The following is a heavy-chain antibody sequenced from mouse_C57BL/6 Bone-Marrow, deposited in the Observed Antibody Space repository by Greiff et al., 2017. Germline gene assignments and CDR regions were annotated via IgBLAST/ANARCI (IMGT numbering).Heavy chain of an antibody. CDR1: GFTFSDYG. CDR3: ARTNYSEGGPWFAY. J-gene: IGHJ3*01. V-gene: IGHV5-17*01. CDR2: ISSGSSTI. Sequence: EVKLVESGGGLVKPGGSLKLSCAASGFTFSDYGMHWVRQAPEKGLEWVAYISSGSSTIYYADTVKGRFTISRDNATNTLFLQMTSLRSEDTAMYYCARTNYSEGGPWFAYWGHGTLVTVSA. D-gene: IGHD2-12*01.